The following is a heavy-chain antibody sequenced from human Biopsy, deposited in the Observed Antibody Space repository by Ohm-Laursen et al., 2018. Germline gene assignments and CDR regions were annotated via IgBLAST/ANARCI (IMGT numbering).Heavy chain of an antibody. CDR2: VYDSGTT. D-gene: IGHD2-2*01. J-gene: IGHJ6*02. CDR3: TRDVKRYCSGTSCYSGYFGMDV. CDR1: GGSVSDSLHF. V-gene: IGHV4-61*01. Sequence: TLSLTCSVSGGSVSDSLHFWSWIRQPPGKGLEWIANVYDSGTTNYNPSLKSRVTISLDTSKNQFSLKLNSVTAADTAVYFCTRDVKRYCSGTSCYSGYFGMDVWGQGTTVTVSS.